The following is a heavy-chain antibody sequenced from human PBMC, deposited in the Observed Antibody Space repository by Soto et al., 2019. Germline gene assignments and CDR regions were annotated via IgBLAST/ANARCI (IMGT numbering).Heavy chain of an antibody. CDR2: IIPIFGTA. CDR1: GGTFSSYA. CDR3: AIAPDRAHYDYVWDGMDV. D-gene: IGHD3-16*01. V-gene: IGHV1-69*06. J-gene: IGHJ6*02. Sequence: QVQLVQSGAEVKKPGSSVKVSCKASGGTFSSYAISWVRQAPGQGLEWMGGIIPIFGTANYAQKFQGRVTITADKSTSTAYMELSSLRSEDTAVYYCAIAPDRAHYDYVWDGMDVWGQGTTVTVSS.